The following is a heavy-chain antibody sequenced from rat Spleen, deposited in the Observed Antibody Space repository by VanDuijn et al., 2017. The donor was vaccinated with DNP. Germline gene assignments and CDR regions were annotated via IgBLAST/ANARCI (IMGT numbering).Heavy chain of an antibody. CDR3: TAPDYDGTYYYPFAY. J-gene: IGHJ3*01. D-gene: IGHD1-12*02. Sequence: EVQLVESGGGLVQPGRSMKLSCVASGFSFTNYYMAWVRQAPTKGLEWVAAISNGGNTIYYRDSVKGRFTISRDNAKSTLYLQMDSLRSEDTATYYCTAPDYDGTYYYPFAYWGQGTLVTVSS. V-gene: IGHV5-25*01. CDR2: ISNGGNTI. CDR1: GFSFTNYY.